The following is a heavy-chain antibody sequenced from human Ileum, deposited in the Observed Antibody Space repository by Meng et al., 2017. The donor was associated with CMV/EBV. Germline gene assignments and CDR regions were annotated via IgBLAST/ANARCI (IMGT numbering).Heavy chain of an antibody. CDR3: ARRRGPRGYIDY. Sequence: EWGPGSVKLSEPLSPVCTVSGGSFRDSYWNWVPQPAWQGLEWVGRIHSNGATDYNPSLQSRVTMSVDSSKNEFFLSLSFVTAADTAIYYCARRRGPRGYIDYWGQGILVTVSS. CDR2: IHSNGAT. V-gene: IGHV4-4*07. CDR1: GGSFRDSY. J-gene: IGHJ4*02. D-gene: IGHD3-10*01.